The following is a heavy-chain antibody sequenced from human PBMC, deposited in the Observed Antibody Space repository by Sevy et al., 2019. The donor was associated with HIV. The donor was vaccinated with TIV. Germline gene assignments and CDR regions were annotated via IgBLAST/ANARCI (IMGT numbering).Heavy chain of an antibody. D-gene: IGHD3-22*01. CDR2: IRRKAYGGTT. Sequence: KAGGSLRLSCTASGFTFGDYAMSWFRQAPGKGLEWVGFIRRKAYGGTTEYAATGKGRFTISRDDSKSIAYLQMNSLKTEDTAVYYCAITTSYYYDSTIGAFDIWGQGTMVTVSS. J-gene: IGHJ3*02. CDR1: GFTFGDYA. CDR3: AITTSYYYDSTIGAFDI. V-gene: IGHV3-49*05.